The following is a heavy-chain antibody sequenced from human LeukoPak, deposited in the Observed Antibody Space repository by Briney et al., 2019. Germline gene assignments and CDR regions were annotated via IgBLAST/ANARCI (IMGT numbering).Heavy chain of an antibody. CDR2: ISSSGSTI. J-gene: IGHJ3*02. CDR3: AKIGWDDAFDI. CDR1: GFTFSDYY. Sequence: GGSLRLSCAASGFTFSDYYMSWLRRAPGKGLEWVSYISSSGSTISYADSVKARFTISRDNSKNTLYLQMNSLRAEDTALYYCAKIGWDDAFDIWGQGTMVTVSS. V-gene: IGHV3-11*01. D-gene: IGHD6-19*01.